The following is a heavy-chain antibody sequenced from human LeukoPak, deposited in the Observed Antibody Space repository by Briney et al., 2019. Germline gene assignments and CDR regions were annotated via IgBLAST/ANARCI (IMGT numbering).Heavy chain of an antibody. D-gene: IGHD1-26*01. Sequence: PGGSLRLSCAASGFTFSSYGMHWVRQAPGKGLEWVAFIRYDGSNKYYADSVKGRFTISRDNSKNTLYLQMNSLRAEDTAVYYCAKDYWKYSGSYLSAFDIWGQGTMVTVSS. J-gene: IGHJ3*02. CDR2: IRYDGSNK. CDR3: AKDYWKYSGSYLSAFDI. CDR1: GFTFSSYG. V-gene: IGHV3-30*02.